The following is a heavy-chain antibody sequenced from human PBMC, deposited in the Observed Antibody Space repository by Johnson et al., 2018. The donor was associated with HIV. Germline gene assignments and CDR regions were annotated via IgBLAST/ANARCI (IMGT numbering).Heavy chain of an antibody. CDR2: IKQDGSEK. J-gene: IGHJ3*02. V-gene: IGHV3-7*03. Sequence: VQLVESGGGSVQPGGSLRLSCAASGFTFSSYWMTWVRQAPGKGLEWVANIKQDGSEKYYADSVKGRFTISRDNAKNSLYLQMNSLRAEDTALYYCAKALGIVVVLDAFDIWGQGTMVTVSS. CDR1: GFTFSSYW. D-gene: IGHD3-22*01. CDR3: AKALGIVVVLDAFDI.